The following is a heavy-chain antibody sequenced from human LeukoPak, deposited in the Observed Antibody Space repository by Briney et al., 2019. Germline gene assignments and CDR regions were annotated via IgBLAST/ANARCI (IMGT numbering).Heavy chain of an antibody. Sequence: GGSLRLSCAASGLTFSSYAMSWVRRAPGRGLEWVSTISGSGRNTDYADSVKGRFTISRDNSKHTFYLQMNSLRAEDTASYYCAKDHSGTWDYFDYWGQGTLVTVSS. J-gene: IGHJ4*02. D-gene: IGHD1-26*01. CDR2: ISGSGRNT. CDR1: GLTFSSYA. V-gene: IGHV3-23*01. CDR3: AKDHSGTWDYFDY.